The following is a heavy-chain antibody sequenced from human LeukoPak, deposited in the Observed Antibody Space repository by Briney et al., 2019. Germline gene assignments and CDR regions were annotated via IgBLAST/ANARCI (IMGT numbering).Heavy chain of an antibody. J-gene: IGHJ3*02. CDR3: ARDRQQLASDAFDI. Sequence: GASAKVSCTASGYTFATYAMHWVRQAPGQRLEWMGWINAGNGNTKYSQKFQGRVTITADESTSTAYMELSSLRSEDTAVYYCARDRQQLASDAFDIWGQGTMVTVSS. CDR1: GYTFATYA. CDR2: INAGNGNT. D-gene: IGHD6-13*01. V-gene: IGHV1-3*01.